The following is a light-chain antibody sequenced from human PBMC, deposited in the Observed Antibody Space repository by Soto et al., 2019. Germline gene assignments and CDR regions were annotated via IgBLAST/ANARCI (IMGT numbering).Light chain of an antibody. CDR2: GAS. CDR3: QQYGSSPAT. V-gene: IGKV3-20*01. CDR1: QSVSSSY. J-gene: IGKJ1*01. Sequence: EIVLTQSPGTLSLSPGERATLSCRASQSVSSSYLAWYQQKPGQAPSLLIYGASSRATGIPDRFSGSGSGTDVPLTISSLEPEDFAVYYCQQYGSSPATFGQGAKVDIK.